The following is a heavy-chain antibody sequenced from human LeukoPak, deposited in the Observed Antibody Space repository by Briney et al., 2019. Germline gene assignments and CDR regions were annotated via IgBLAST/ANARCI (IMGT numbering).Heavy chain of an antibody. CDR3: ARERESIAAADDLYYYYYMDV. CDR1: GGSISSSSYY. Sequence: SETLSLTCTVSGGSISSSSYYWGWIRQPPGKGLEWIGSIYYSGSTYYNPSLKSRVTISVDTSKNQFSLKLSSVTAADTAVYYCARERESIAAADDLYYYYYMDVWGKGTTVTVSS. D-gene: IGHD6-13*01. CDR2: IYYSGST. J-gene: IGHJ6*03. V-gene: IGHV4-39*07.